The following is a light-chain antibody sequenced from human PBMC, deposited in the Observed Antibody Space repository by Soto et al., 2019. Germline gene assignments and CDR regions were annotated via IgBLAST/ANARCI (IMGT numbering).Light chain of an antibody. CDR1: QRVSSSY. Sequence: EIVLTQSPGTLSLSPGERATLSCRASQRVSSSYLAWYQQKPGQAPRLLLYGASTRATGITDRISGSGSGEYFFLPISSLEPEDVAVYFCQQYGSTRPFTFGEGTKVEI. CDR3: QQYGSTRPFT. CDR2: GAS. V-gene: IGKV3-20*01. J-gene: IGKJ2*01.